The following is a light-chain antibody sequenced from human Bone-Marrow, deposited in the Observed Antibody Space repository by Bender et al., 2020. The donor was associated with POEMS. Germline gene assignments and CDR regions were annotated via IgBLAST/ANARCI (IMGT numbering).Light chain of an antibody. Sequence: SYVLTQPPSVSVAPGQTARISCGGDNIGSKSVHWYQQKPGQAPVLLIYQDFRRPSGIPERFSASNSGNTATLTISGTQPMDEADYYCQAWDMGTVVFGGGTKLTVL. CDR2: QDF. CDR3: QAWDMGTVV. CDR1: NIGSKS. V-gene: IGLV3-21*01. J-gene: IGLJ2*01.